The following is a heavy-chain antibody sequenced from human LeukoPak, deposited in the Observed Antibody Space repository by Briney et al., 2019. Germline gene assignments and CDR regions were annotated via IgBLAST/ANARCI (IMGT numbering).Heavy chain of an antibody. D-gene: IGHD3-10*01. CDR1: GASISSYY. CDR3: ARSSRGHWFDP. Sequence: SETLSLTCTVSGASISSYYWSWIRQPPGKGLEWIGDIYYSGSIKYNPSLKSRVTMSVDTSKNQFSLKLSSVTAADTAVYYCARSSRGHWFDPWGQGTLVTVSS. J-gene: IGHJ5*02. CDR2: IYYSGSI. V-gene: IGHV4-59*01.